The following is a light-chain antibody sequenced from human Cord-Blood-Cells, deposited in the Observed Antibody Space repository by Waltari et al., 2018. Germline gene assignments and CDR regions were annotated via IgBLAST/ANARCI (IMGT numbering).Light chain of an antibody. CDR3: MQALQTPIT. V-gene: IGKV2-28*01. Sequence: DIVMTQSPLSLRVTPGEPASISCRSSQSLLHSNGYNYLDWYLQKPGQSPQLLIYLGSNRASGVPDRFSGSGSGTDSTLKISRVEAEDVGVYYCMQALQTPITFGQGTRLEIK. CDR1: QSLLHSNGYNY. CDR2: LGS. J-gene: IGKJ5*01.